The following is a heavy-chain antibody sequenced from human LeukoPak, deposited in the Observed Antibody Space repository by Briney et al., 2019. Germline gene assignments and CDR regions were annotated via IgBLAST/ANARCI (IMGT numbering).Heavy chain of an antibody. Sequence: SETLSLTCVVSGYSISSGYYWGWVRQPPEKELEWIGNIYHSGSTYKNPSLKSRVTTSLDTSKNQFSLKLSSVTAADTAMYYCARLSGAPVRHPIYHLDYWGQGTLVTVSS. V-gene: IGHV4-38-2*01. J-gene: IGHJ4*02. CDR3: ARLSGAPVRHPIYHLDY. CDR2: IYHSGST. D-gene: IGHD1-26*01. CDR1: GYSISSGYY.